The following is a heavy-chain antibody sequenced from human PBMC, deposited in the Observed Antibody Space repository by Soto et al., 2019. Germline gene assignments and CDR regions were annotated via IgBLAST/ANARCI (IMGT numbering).Heavy chain of an antibody. V-gene: IGHV3-73*01. J-gene: IGHJ4*02. CDR3: TRLISAAQDY. D-gene: IGHD3-16*02. Sequence: EVLLVESGGGLVQPGGSLKLSCAASGFVFKDSSIHWVRQASGKGLEWVGRIRGRAYSYATAYAASVTGRFTISRDDSTNTAYLQMNSLETEDTAIYYCTRLISAAQDYWGQGTQVTVSS. CDR2: IRGRAYSYAT. CDR1: GFVFKDSS.